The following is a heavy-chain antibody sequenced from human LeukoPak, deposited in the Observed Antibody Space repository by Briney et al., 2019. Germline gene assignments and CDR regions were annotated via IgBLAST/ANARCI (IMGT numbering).Heavy chain of an antibody. Sequence: PSETLSLTCAVYGGSFSGYYWSWIRQPPGKGLEWIGEINHSGSTNYNPSLKSRVTISVDTSKDQFNLKLSSVTAADTAVYYCAREALRDWYFDLWGRGTLVTVSS. J-gene: IGHJ2*01. V-gene: IGHV4-34*01. CDR2: INHSGST. CDR1: GGSFSGYY. CDR3: AREALRDWYFDL.